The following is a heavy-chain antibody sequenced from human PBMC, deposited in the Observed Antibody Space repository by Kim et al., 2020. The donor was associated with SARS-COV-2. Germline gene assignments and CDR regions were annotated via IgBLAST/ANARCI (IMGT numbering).Heavy chain of an antibody. CDR3: ATVVPAAIRYYYGMDV. Sequence: SHTSRVTISVDTSKNQFSLKLSSVTAADTAVYYCATVVPAAIRYYYGMDVWGQGTTVTVSS. J-gene: IGHJ6*02. V-gene: IGHV4-59*01. D-gene: IGHD2-2*01.